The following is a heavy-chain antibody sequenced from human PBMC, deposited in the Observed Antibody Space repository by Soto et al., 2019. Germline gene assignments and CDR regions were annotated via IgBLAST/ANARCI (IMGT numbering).Heavy chain of an antibody. CDR2: ISAYNGNT. CDR3: ARRIAAAGTSYYYMDV. J-gene: IGHJ6*03. V-gene: IGHV1-18*04. D-gene: IGHD6-13*01. CDR1: GYTFTSDY. Sequence: ASVKVSCKASGYTFTSDYMHWVRQAPGQGLEWMGWISAYNGNTNYAQKLQGRVTMTTDTSTSTAYMELRSLRSDDTAVYYCARRIAAAGTSYYYMDVWGKGTTVTVSS.